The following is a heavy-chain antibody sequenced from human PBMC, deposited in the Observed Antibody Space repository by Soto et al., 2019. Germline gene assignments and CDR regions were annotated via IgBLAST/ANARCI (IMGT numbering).Heavy chain of an antibody. D-gene: IGHD2-2*02. V-gene: IGHV1-2*02. CDR3: ARGVPAAIQLGWLDP. CDR1: GYTFTGCY. CDR2: IDPHSGNT. J-gene: IGHJ5*02. Sequence: GASVKVSCKASGYTFTGCYMHWVRQAPGQGLEWMGWIDPHSGNTNYVKKFQGRITMTTDTSISTAIMDLNSLRSDDTAVYFCARGVPAAIQLGWLDPWGQGTLVTVSS.